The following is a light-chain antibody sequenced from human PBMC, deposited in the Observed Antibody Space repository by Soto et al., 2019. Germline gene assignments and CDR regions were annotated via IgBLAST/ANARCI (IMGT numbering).Light chain of an antibody. V-gene: IGKV3D-20*01. CDR1: QSVSSSY. Sequence: EIVLTQSPATLSLSPGERATLSCRASQSVSSSYLAWYQQKPGLAPRLLIYDASSRATGIPDRFSGSGSQTDFTLTISRLEPEDFAVYYCQQYGGTPPYTFGQGTKLEIK. J-gene: IGKJ2*01. CDR2: DAS. CDR3: QQYGGTPPYT.